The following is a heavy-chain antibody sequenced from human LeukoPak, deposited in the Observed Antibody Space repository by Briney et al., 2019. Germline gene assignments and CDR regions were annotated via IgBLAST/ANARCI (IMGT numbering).Heavy chain of an antibody. J-gene: IGHJ4*02. CDR3: ARVRSSGEPHLDF. V-gene: IGHV3-23*01. CDR2: ISGSGDST. D-gene: IGHD3-10*01. CDR1: GFTFSSYA. Sequence: GGSLRLSCAASGFTFSSYAMSWVRQAPGKGLEWVSAISGSGDSTYYADSVKGRFTISRGNSKNTLYLQMNSLRAEDTAVYYCARVRSSGEPHLDFWGQGTLVTVSS.